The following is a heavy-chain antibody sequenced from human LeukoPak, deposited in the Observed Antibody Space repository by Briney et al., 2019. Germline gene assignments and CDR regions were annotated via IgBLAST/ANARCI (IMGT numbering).Heavy chain of an antibody. J-gene: IGHJ4*02. CDR3: ARGLDYSNYLGFFDY. V-gene: IGHV3-20*04. D-gene: IGHD4-11*01. Sequence: GGSLRLSCAASGFTFDDYGMSWVRQAPGKGLEWVSGINWNGGSTGYADSVKGRFTISRDNAKNSPYLQMNSLRAEDTALYYCARGLDYSNYLGFFDYWGQGTLVTVSS. CDR1: GFTFDDYG. CDR2: INWNGGST.